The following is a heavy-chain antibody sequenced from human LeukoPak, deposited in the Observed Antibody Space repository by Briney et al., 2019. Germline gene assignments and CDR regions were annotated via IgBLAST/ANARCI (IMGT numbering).Heavy chain of an antibody. Sequence: SQTLSLTCTVSGGSISSGGYYRSWIRQHPGKGLEWIGYIYYSGSTYYNPSLKSRVTISVDTSKNQFSLKLSSVTAADTAVYYCARDHTSYYYGSGSYLRWFDPWGQGTLVTVSS. CDR1: GGSISSGGYY. D-gene: IGHD3-10*01. V-gene: IGHV4-31*03. CDR2: IYYSGST. CDR3: ARDHTSYYYGSGSYLRWFDP. J-gene: IGHJ5*02.